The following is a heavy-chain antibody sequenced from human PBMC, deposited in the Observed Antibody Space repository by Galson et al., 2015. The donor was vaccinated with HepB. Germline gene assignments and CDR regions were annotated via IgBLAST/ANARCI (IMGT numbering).Heavy chain of an antibody. CDR3: ARRTYSSGWWAIDY. V-gene: IGHV3-74*01. J-gene: IGHJ4*02. Sequence: SLRLSCAASGFTFSSYWMHWVRQAPGKGLVWVSRINSDGSSTSYADSVKGRFTISRDNAKNTLYLQMNSLRAEDTAVYYCARRTYSSGWWAIDYWGQGTLVTVSS. D-gene: IGHD6-19*01. CDR2: INSDGSST. CDR1: GFTFSSYW.